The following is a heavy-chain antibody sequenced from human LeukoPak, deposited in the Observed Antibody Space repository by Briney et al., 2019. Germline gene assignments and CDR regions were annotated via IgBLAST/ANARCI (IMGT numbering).Heavy chain of an antibody. CDR2: IYYSGST. CDR1: GGSISSYY. V-gene: IGHV4-59*12. Sequence: SETLSLTCTVSGGSISSYYWGWIRQPPGKGLEWIGYIYYSGSTNYNPSLKSRVTISVDTSKNQFSLKLRSVTAADTAVYYCAQAHCSSTSCYAGWFDPWGQGTLVTVSS. CDR3: AQAHCSSTSCYAGWFDP. D-gene: IGHD2-2*01. J-gene: IGHJ5*02.